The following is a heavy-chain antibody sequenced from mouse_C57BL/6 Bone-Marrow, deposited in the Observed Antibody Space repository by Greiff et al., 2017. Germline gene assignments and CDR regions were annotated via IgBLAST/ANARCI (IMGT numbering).Heavy chain of an antibody. CDR2: ISDGGSYT. V-gene: IGHV5-4*03. Sequence: DVMLVESGGGLVKPGGSLKLSCAASGFTFSSYAMSWVRQTPEKRLEWVATISDGGSYTYYPDNVKGRFTISRDNAKNNLYLQMSHLKSEDTAMDYCARKRKGTGFDYWGQGTTLTVSS. D-gene: IGHD3-3*01. CDR3: ARKRKGTGFDY. CDR1: GFTFSSYA. J-gene: IGHJ2*01.